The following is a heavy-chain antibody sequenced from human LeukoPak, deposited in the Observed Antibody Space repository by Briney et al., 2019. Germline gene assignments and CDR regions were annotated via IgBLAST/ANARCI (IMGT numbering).Heavy chain of an antibody. D-gene: IGHD1-26*01. CDR1: GFTFSSYG. J-gene: IGHJ4*02. Sequence: GGSLRLSCTASGFTFSSYGMHWIRQAPGTGLERVAFIRYDGSNKYYADSVQGRFTISRVNSKKTLYLQMNSPRAAATAAYYCSKGGGIVGVPYWATIDYWGQGTLVTVSS. CDR2: IRYDGSNK. V-gene: IGHV3-30*02. CDR3: SKGGGIVGVPYWATIDY.